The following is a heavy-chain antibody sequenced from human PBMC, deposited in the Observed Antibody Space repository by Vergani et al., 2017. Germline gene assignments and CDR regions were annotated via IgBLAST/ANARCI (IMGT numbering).Heavy chain of an antibody. D-gene: IGHD4-11*01. Sequence: EVQLVESGGGLLQPGRSLRLSCAASGFTFNEFAMHLVRQAPGKGLEWVAGISWNGGIILYADSVKGRFNVSRDNGKKSLDLQMNDLRLEDTAFYYCAKAGFDSPYSMSPFLEYWGQGLLVTVSS. V-gene: IGHV3-9*01. J-gene: IGHJ4*02. CDR2: ISWNGGII. CDR3: AKAGFDSPYSMSPFLEY. CDR1: GFTFNEFA.